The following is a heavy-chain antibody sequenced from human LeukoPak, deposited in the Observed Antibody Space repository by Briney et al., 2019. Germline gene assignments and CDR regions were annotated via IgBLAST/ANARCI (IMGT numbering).Heavy chain of an antibody. CDR3: TTWDGGY. D-gene: IGHD1-26*01. Sequence: GGSLRLSCAASGLSFSGSSVHWVRQASGKGLEWVGRIRSKDKNYATEYAASVKGRFTISRDDSKNTAYLQMNSLKTEDTAMYYCTTWDGGYWGQGTLVTVSS. J-gene: IGHJ4*02. V-gene: IGHV3-73*01. CDR2: IRSKDKNYAT. CDR1: GLSFSGSS.